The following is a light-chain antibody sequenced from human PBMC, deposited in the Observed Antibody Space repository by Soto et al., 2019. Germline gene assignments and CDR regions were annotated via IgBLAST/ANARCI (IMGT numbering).Light chain of an antibody. CDR1: SSDIGAYNS. J-gene: IGLJ1*01. CDR3: SSRTTSNPYV. V-gene: IGLV2-14*01. CDR2: EVS. Sequence: QSALTQPASVSGSLGQSITISCTGTSSDIGAYNSVSWYQQHPGKAPKLMIYEVSNRPSGVSNRFSASKSGNTASLTISGLQAEDEADYYCSSRTTSNPYVFGTGTKLTVL.